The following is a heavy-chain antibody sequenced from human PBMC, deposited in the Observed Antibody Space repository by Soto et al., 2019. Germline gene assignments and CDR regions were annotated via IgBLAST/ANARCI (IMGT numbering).Heavy chain of an antibody. V-gene: IGHV3-48*03. CDR2: IDKYGTKI. Sequence: GGSLRLSCAGSGFAFSSYEMTWVRQAPGKGLEWVSDIDKYGTKIYYADSVKGRFTISRDNARNSLFLQMHSLRADDTALYYCARIRRTYDLYGLDVWGQGTTVTVSS. J-gene: IGHJ6*02. CDR1: GFAFSSYE. D-gene: IGHD3-3*01. CDR3: ARIRRTYDLYGLDV.